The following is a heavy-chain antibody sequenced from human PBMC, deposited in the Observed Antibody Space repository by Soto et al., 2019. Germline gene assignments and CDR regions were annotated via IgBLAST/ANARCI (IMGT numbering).Heavy chain of an antibody. CDR3: ATLMTVTGPGWGRASEY. Sequence: PGGSLRLSCATSGFNFNNYAMSWVRQAPGERLEWVSFISSSGGTTYYADSVKGRFTISRDNSRNTMFLQMNTLGAEDTAIYYCATLMTVTGPGWGRASEYWGQGTRVTVSS. CDR2: ISSSGGTT. D-gene: IGHD6-19*01. V-gene: IGHV3-23*01. CDR1: GFNFNNYA. J-gene: IGHJ4*02.